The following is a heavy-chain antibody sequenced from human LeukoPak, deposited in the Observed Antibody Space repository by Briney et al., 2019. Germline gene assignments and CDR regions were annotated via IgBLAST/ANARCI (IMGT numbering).Heavy chain of an antibody. Sequence: PWASVKVSCKASGYTFSSYGIGWVRQAPGQGLEWMGWINPDSGATNYAQKFQGRVTMTRDTSISTAYMELSRLRSDDTAVYYCARPVVCNTICYYDFDIWGQGTMVTVSS. V-gene: IGHV1-2*02. CDR2: INPDSGAT. J-gene: IGHJ3*02. CDR3: ARPVVCNTICYYDFDI. CDR1: GYTFSSYG. D-gene: IGHD2-2*01.